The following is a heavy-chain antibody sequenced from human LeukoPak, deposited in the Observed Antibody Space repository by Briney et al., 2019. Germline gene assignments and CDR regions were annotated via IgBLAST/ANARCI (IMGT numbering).Heavy chain of an antibody. Sequence: ASVKVSCKASGYTFTGYYMHWMRQAPGQGLEWMRWINSNSGGTNYAQKFQGRVTMTRDTSISTAYMELSRLRSDDTAVYYCARDPRGLLWFGELSTGYYFDYWGQGTLVTVSS. D-gene: IGHD3-10*01. J-gene: IGHJ4*02. CDR2: INSNSGGT. CDR3: ARDPRGLLWFGELSTGYYFDY. V-gene: IGHV1-2*02. CDR1: GYTFTGYY.